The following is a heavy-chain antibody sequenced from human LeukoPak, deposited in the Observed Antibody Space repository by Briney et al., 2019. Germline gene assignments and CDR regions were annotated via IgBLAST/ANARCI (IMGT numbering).Heavy chain of an antibody. CDR2: ISSSSSYI. J-gene: IGHJ6*04. Sequence: GGSLRLSCAASGFTFSSYSMNWVRQAPGKGLEWVSSISSSSSYIYYADSVKGRFTISRDNAKNSLYLQMNSLRAEDTAVYYCARVRRYLAGLSSLPRGNYYYGRDVGGKGPRVTVS. CDR3: ARVRRYLAGLSSLPRGNYYYGRDV. CDR1: GFTFSSYS. V-gene: IGHV3-21*01. D-gene: IGHD3-9*01.